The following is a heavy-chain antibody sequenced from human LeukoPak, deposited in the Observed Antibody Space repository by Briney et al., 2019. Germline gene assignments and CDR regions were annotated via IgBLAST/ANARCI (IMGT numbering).Heavy chain of an antibody. CDR2: IRSKAYGGTA. V-gene: IGHV3-49*04. CDR3: AKEPPFDP. J-gene: IGHJ5*02. Sequence: GGSLRLSCTASGFTFRDYAMSWVRQAPGKGLEWITFIRSKAYGGTADYATSVKGRFTISRDDSNSIAYLQMNSLKIEDTAVYYCAKEPPFDPWGQGTLVTVSS. CDR1: GFTFRDYA. D-gene: IGHD1-26*01.